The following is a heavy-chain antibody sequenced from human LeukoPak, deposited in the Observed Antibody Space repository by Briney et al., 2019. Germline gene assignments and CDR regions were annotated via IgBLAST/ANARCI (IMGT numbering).Heavy chain of an antibody. J-gene: IGHJ4*02. CDR2: ISYDGSNK. Sequence: PGGSLRLSCAASGFTFSSYAMHWVRQAPGKGLEWVAVISYDGSNKYYADSVKGRFTISRDNSKNTLYLQMNSLRAEDTAVYYCAKIGAAGSWNYFDYWGQGTLVTVSS. CDR3: AKIGAAGSWNYFDY. CDR1: GFTFSSYA. D-gene: IGHD6-13*01. V-gene: IGHV3-30-3*01.